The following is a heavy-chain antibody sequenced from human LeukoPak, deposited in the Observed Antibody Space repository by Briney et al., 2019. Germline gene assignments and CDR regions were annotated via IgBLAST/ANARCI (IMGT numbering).Heavy chain of an antibody. CDR3: ARGRSTTSIAAAGVNWFDP. J-gene: IGHJ5*02. D-gene: IGHD6-13*01. CDR2: IIPIFGTA. CDR1: GYTFSSYY. Sequence: GASVKVSCKASGYTFSSYYMYWVRQAPGQGLEWMGGIIPIFGTANYAQKFQGRVTITADKSTSTAYMELSSLRSEDTAVYYCARGRSTTSIAAAGVNWFDPWGQGTLVTVSS. V-gene: IGHV1-69*06.